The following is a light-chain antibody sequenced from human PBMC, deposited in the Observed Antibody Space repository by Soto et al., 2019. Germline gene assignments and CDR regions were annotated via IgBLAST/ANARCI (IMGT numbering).Light chain of an antibody. CDR1: QSVSSY. CDR2: DAS. J-gene: IGKJ2*01. V-gene: IGKV3-11*01. CDR3: QQRFNWPRFT. Sequence: EIVLTQSPATLSLSPGERATLSCRASQSVSSYFAWYQQKPGQAPRLLIYDASNRATGIPARFSGGGSGTDFTLTISRLEPEDFAVYYCQQRFNWPRFTFGQGTKLEIK.